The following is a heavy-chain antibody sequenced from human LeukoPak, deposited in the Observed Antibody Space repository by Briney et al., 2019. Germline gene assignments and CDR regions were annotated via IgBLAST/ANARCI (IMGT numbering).Heavy chain of an antibody. CDR2: IYSGGST. D-gene: IGHD3-10*01. V-gene: IGHV3-66*02. CDR1: GFTVSSNY. Sequence: GGSLRLSCAASGFTVSSNYMSWVRQAPGKGLEWVSVIYSGGSTYYADSVEGRFTISRDNSKNTLYLQMNSLRAEDTAVYYCARDRATWFGEVYYYYYMDVWGKGTTVTVSS. J-gene: IGHJ6*03. CDR3: ARDRATWFGEVYYYYYMDV.